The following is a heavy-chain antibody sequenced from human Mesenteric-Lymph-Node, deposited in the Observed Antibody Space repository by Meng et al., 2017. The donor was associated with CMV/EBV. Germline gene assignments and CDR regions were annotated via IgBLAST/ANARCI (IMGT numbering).Heavy chain of an antibody. J-gene: IGHJ4*02. CDR3: ARESRCSSTSCYQDY. D-gene: IGHD2-2*01. Sequence: GESLKISCAASGFTVSSNYMSWVRQAPGKGLEWVSVIYSGGSTYYADSVKGRFTISRDNSKNTLYLQMNSLRAEDTAVYYCARESRCSSTSCYQDYWGQGTLVTVSS. CDR1: GFTVSSNY. V-gene: IGHV3-53*01. CDR2: IYSGGST.